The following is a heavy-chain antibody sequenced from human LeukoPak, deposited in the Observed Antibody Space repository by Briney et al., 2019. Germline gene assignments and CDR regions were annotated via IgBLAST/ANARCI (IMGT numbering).Heavy chain of an antibody. Sequence: PSETLSLTCTVSGGSISSYYWSWIRQSPGKGLECIGYIHYTGSTNYNPSLKSRVTISVETSKNQFSLRLSSVTAADTAVYYCARPRLLFGSGPILVWGQGTLVTVSS. V-gene: IGHV4-59*01. CDR3: ARPRLLFGSGPILV. D-gene: IGHD3-10*01. CDR1: GGSISSYY. CDR2: IHYTGST. J-gene: IGHJ4*02.